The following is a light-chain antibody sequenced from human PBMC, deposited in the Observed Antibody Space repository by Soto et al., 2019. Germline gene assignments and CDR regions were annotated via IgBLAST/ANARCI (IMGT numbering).Light chain of an antibody. J-gene: IGLJ1*01. CDR1: ISDIGAYNS. CDR3: LSYTASSTFV. V-gene: IGLV2-14*01. CDR2: QVS. Sequence: QSVMTQHASVSVSPGQSITISCTVTISDIGAYNSVSWYQHHPGKAPKLIVFQVSFRPSAVSDRFSGSKSDNTASLTISGLQTEDEADYYCLSYTASSTFVFGTGTKVNVL.